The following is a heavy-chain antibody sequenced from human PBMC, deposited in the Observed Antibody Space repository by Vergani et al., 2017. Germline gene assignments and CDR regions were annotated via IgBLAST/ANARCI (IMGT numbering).Heavy chain of an antibody. V-gene: IGHV4-4*03. CDR3: ATIGYRRWGYYFDY. D-gene: IGHD2-2*02. J-gene: IGHJ4*02. Sequence: QVQLQESGPGLVKPPGTLSLTCAVSGDSISSNNCWTWVRQPPGKGLEWIGSIYYSGSTYYNPSLKSRVTISVDTSKNQFSLKLSSVTAADTAVYYCATIGYRRWGYYFDYWGQGILVTVSS. CDR2: IYYSGST. CDR1: GDSISSNNC.